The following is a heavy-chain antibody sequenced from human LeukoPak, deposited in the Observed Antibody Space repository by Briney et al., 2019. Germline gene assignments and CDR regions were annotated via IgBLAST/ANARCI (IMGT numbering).Heavy chain of an antibody. J-gene: IGHJ4*02. CDR3: ARGSAAAAGPLGY. D-gene: IGHD6-13*01. Sequence: SVKVSCKASGGTFSSYAISWVRQAPGQGLEWMGGIIPIFGTANYAQKFQGRVTMTRDTSISTAYMELSRLRSDDTAVYYCARGSAAAAGPLGYWGQGTLVTVSS. CDR2: IIPIFGTA. V-gene: IGHV1-69*05. CDR1: GGTFSSYA.